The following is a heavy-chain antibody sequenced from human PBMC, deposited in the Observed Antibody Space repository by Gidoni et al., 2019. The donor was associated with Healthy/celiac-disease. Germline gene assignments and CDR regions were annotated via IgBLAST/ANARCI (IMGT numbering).Heavy chain of an antibody. CDR2: ISSSSSYI. CDR3: ARDPSLWGGRDYFDY. Sequence: EVQRVESGGGLVKPGGSLRLSCAASGFTFSSYSMNWVRQAPGKGLEWVSSISSSSSYIYYADSVKGRFTISRDNAKNSLYLQMNSLRAEDTAVYYCARDPSLWGGRDYFDYWGQGTLVTVSS. D-gene: IGHD7-27*01. V-gene: IGHV3-21*01. CDR1: GFTFSSYS. J-gene: IGHJ4*02.